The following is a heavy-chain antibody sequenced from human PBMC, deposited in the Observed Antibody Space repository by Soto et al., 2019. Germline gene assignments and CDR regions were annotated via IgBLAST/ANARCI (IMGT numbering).Heavy chain of an antibody. V-gene: IGHV4-34*01. D-gene: IGHD6-19*01. CDR1: DGSFSGYY. J-gene: IGHJ4*02. Sequence: QVQLQQWGAGMLQPSETLSLTCAVYDGSFSGYYWSWIRQPPGKGLEWIGEINHSGSTNYNPSLKSRVTISVDTSKNQFSLKLSSVTAAHTAVYYCASFAVAGRTNYWGQGTLVTVSS. CDR3: ASFAVAGRTNY. CDR2: INHSGST.